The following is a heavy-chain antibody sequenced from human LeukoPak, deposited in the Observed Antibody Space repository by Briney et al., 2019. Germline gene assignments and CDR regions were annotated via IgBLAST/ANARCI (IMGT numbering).Heavy chain of an antibody. CDR1: GGTFSSYA. V-gene: IGHV1-69*01. J-gene: IGHJ5*02. D-gene: IGHD2-21*01. CDR2: IIHNFVTA. CDR3: ARDADVGVIAPTDYNWLLDP. Sequence: GSSVKVSCKACGGTFSSYAISGVRQAPVQGREGMGGIIHNFVTANYAQYFPARVAIAADESTSTAYMELSRLRSEDTAVYSCARDADVGVIAPTDYNWLLDPWGQGTLVTVSS.